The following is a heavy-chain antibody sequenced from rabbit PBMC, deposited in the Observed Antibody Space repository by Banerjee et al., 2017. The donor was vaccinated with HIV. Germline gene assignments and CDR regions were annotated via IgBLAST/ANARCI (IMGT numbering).Heavy chain of an antibody. CDR3: VRGTAASSSGFGDL. V-gene: IGHV1S40*01. D-gene: IGHD1-1*01. CDR1: GFSFSSAYY. J-gene: IGHJ4*01. Sequence: QSLEESGGGLVQPEGSLTLTCTASGFSFSSAYYMCWVRQAPGKGLEWIACIYAGSSGSTYYASWAKGRFTISKTSSTTVTLQMTSLTAADTATYFCVRGTAASSSGFGDLWGPGTLVTVS. CDR2: IYAGSSGST.